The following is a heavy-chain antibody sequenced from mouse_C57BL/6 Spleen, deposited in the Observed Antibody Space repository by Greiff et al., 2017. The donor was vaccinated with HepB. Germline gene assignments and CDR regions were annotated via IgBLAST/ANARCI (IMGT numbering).Heavy chain of an antibody. Sequence: QVQLQQPGAELVKPGASVKLSCKASGYTFTSYWMQWVKQRPGQGLEWIGEIDPSDSYTNYNQKFQGKATLTVDTSSSTAYMQLSSLTAEDSAVYYCARRGVYYGNYDYWGQGTTLTVSS. CDR2: IDPSDSYT. D-gene: IGHD2-1*01. J-gene: IGHJ2*01. V-gene: IGHV1-50*01. CDR1: GYTFTSYW. CDR3: ARRGVYYGNYDY.